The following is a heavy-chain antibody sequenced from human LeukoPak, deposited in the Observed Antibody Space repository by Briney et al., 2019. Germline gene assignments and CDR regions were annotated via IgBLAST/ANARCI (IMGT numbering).Heavy chain of an antibody. CDR1: GDSFTRYG. V-gene: IGHV1-18*01. CDR3: AGVQSSYQHYYFDY. D-gene: IGHD6-19*01. Sequence: ASVKVSCKASGDSFTRYGITWVRQAPGQGLEWMGWININNAMTKYEQNVKDRVTMTTDTSTSTAYKELGNLRSDETAVYYCAGVQSSYQHYYFDYGGQGTLLTVSS. CDR2: ININNAMT. J-gene: IGHJ4*02.